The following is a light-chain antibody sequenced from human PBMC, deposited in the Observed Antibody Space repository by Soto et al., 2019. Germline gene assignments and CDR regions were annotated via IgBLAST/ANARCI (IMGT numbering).Light chain of an antibody. CDR3: QQYGNWPLT. J-gene: IGKJ4*01. CDR1: QSVGNF. CDR2: DTS. V-gene: IGKV3-11*01. Sequence: EIVLTQSPGTLSLSPGEIASLSCRASQSVGNFLVWYQQKPGQAPSLLIYDTSNRATGIPARFSGSGSGTDFTLTISSLEPEDFAIYYCQQYGNWPLTFGGGTKVEIK.